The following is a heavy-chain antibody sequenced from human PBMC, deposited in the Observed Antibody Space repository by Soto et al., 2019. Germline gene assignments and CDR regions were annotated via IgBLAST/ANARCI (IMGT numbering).Heavy chain of an antibody. V-gene: IGHV3-9*01. CDR3: AKGNHRSPRGSWFDP. J-gene: IGHJ5*02. D-gene: IGHD1-1*01. Sequence: EVQLVESEGGMVQPGRSLILSCAASGFTFDEYAMHWVRQAPGKGLEWVSGISWNSDSIGYADSVKGRFTISRDNAKNSLYLQMNSPRPEDTALYYCAKGNHRSPRGSWFDPWGQGTLVTVSS. CDR1: GFTFDEYA. CDR2: ISWNSDSI.